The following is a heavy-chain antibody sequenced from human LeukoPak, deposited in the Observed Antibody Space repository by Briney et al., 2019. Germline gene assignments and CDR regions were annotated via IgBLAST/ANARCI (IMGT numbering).Heavy chain of an antibody. D-gene: IGHD6-19*01. CDR3: ARGRYGGGWYDY. J-gene: IGHJ4*02. CDR1: GGSIDTYY. CDR2: IYYTGST. Sequence: PSETLSLTCTVSGGSIDTYYWTWIQQPPGKGLEYIAYIYYTGSTDYNPSFKSRVRMSLDTSKNQFSLVLNSVTAADTAVYYCARGRYGGGWYDYWGQGTLVTVSS. V-gene: IGHV4-59*01.